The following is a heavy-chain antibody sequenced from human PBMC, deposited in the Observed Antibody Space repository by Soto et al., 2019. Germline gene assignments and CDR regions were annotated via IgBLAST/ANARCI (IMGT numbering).Heavy chain of an antibody. D-gene: IGHD3-10*01. V-gene: IGHV4-59*01. CDR1: GGSITNYY. J-gene: IGHJ5*02. CDR2: IYYTGST. Sequence: SETLSLTCSVSGGSITNYYWSWIRQPPGKGLECIGYIYYTGSTNYSPSLKSRVTISVDTSKNQFSLRLRSVTAADTAVYYCARTYMGRRHTKGLDPWGQGTLVTVSS. CDR3: ARTYMGRRHTKGLDP.